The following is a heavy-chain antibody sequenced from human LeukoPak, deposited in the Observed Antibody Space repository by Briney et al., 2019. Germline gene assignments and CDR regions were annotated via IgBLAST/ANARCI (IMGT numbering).Heavy chain of an antibody. CDR3: ARGFPPRDY. CDR1: GGSTSSYY. J-gene: IGHJ4*02. Sequence: SETLSLTCTVSGGSTSSYYWSWIRQPPGKGLEWIGYIYYSGSTNYNPSLKSRVTISVDTSKNQFSLKLSSVTAADTAVYYCARGFPPRDYWGQGTLVTVSS. V-gene: IGHV4-59*01. CDR2: IYYSGST.